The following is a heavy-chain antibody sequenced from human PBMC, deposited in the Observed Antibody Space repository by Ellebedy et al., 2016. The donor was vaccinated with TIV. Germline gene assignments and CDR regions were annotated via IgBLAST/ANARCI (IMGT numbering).Heavy chain of an antibody. CDR3: ARVNSAWYNDY. Sequence: AAPVKVSCKASGYTFTGYYMHWLRQAPGQGLEWMGWINPNSSDTKYAQKFQGRVTVTRDTPISTAYMELSRLTSDDTAVYYCARVNSAWYNDYWGQGTLVTVSS. J-gene: IGHJ4*02. CDR1: GYTFTGYY. D-gene: IGHD6-19*01. V-gene: IGHV1-2*02. CDR2: INPNSSDT.